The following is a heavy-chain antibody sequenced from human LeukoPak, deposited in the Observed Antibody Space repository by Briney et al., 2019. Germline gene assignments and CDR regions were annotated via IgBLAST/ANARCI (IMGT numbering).Heavy chain of an antibody. Sequence: SQTLSLTCAISGDSVSSNSAAWNWIRQSPSIGLEWLGRTYYRSKWYNDYAVSVTGRLIIDSDTSKNQFFLHLNSVTPEDTAIYYCARGRFFARYFYYYGMDVWGQGTTVTVSS. CDR2: TYYRSKWYN. CDR3: ARGRFFARYFYYYGMDV. J-gene: IGHJ6*02. D-gene: IGHD3-3*01. CDR1: GDSVSSNSAA. V-gene: IGHV6-1*01.